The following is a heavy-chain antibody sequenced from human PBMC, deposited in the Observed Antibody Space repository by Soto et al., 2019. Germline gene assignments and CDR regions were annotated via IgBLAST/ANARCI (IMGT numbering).Heavy chain of an antibody. CDR1: GGSISSSSYY. J-gene: IGHJ4*02. CDR2: IYYSGST. Sequence: SETLSLTCTVSGGSISSSSYYWGWIRQPPGKGLEWIGSIYYSGSTNYNPSLKSRVTISVDTSKNQFSLKLSSVTAADTAVYYCVGSGYSPFDYWGQGTLVTVSS. CDR3: VGSGYSPFDY. V-gene: IGHV4-39*07. D-gene: IGHD3-22*01.